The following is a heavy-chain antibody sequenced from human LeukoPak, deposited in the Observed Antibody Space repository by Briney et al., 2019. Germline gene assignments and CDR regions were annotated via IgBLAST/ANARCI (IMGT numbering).Heavy chain of an antibody. D-gene: IGHD1-26*01. CDR2: ISGSGGST. J-gene: IGHJ4*02. CDR3: ARIMSVGATYIDY. CDR1: GFTFSSYA. V-gene: IGHV3-23*01. Sequence: GGSLRLSCAASGFTFSSYAMSWLRQAPEKGLEWVSGISGSGGSTYYADSVKGRFTISRDKSKNTLYLQMNSLRAEDTAVYYCARIMSVGATYIDYWGQGTLVTVSS.